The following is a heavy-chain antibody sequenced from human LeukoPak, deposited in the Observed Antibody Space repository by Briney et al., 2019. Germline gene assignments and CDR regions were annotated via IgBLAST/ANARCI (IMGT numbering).Heavy chain of an antibody. CDR2: MYSSGST. Sequence: SETLSLTCTVSGGSISGTDLFWGWIRQPPGKGLEWIGSMYSSGSTWYNPSLNSRVTIFVDPSKNQFSLKMSSVTAADTAVYYCARGAYSFDYWGQGTLVTVSS. V-gene: IGHV4-39*01. CDR3: ARGAYSFDY. J-gene: IGHJ4*02. CDR1: GGSISGTDLF.